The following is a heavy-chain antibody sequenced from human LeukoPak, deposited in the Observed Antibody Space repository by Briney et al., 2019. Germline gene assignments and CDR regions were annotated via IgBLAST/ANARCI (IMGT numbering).Heavy chain of an antibody. CDR1: GYSISSGYY. CDR3: ARDKTGYYYDSSGYYSLDY. Sequence: PSETLSLTCTVSGYSISSGYYWGWIRQPPGKGLEWIGSIYHSGSTYYNPSLKSRVTISVDTSKNQFSLKLSSVTAADTAVYYCARDKTGYYYDSSGYYSLDYWGQGTLVTVSS. J-gene: IGHJ4*02. CDR2: IYHSGST. D-gene: IGHD3-22*01. V-gene: IGHV4-38-2*02.